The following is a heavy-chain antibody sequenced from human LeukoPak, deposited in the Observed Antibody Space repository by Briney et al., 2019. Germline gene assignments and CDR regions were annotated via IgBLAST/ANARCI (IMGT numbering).Heavy chain of an antibody. Sequence: PGGSLRLSCAASGFTFSSYAMSWVRQAPGKGLEWVSAISGSGGSTYYADSVKGRSTISRDNSKNTLYLQMNSLRAEDTAVYYCAKGVYYDFWSGSYYFDYWGQGTLVTVSS. CDR2: ISGSGGST. J-gene: IGHJ4*02. CDR3: AKGVYYDFWSGSYYFDY. V-gene: IGHV3-23*01. CDR1: GFTFSSYA. D-gene: IGHD3-3*01.